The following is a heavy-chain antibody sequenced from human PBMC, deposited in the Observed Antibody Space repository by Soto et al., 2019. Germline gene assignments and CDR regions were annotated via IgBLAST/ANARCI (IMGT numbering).Heavy chain of an antibody. CDR3: ARAPPVRITGSCFDY. J-gene: IGHJ4*02. CDR1: GYSISSGYY. V-gene: IGHV4-38-2*01. CDR2: IYHSGST. D-gene: IGHD1-20*01. Sequence: LSLTCAVSGYSISSGYYWGWIRQPPGKWLEWIGSIYHSGSTYYNPSLKSRVTISVDTSKNQFSLKLSSVTAADTAVYYCARAPPVRITGSCFDYLGQGTLVTV.